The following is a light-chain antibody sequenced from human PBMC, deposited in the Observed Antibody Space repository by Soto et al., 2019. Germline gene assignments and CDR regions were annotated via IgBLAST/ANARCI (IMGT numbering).Light chain of an antibody. Sequence: DIQMTQSPSSLSASVGDRVTIACRASQGISNYLAWYQQKPGKVPKLLICTASTLQSGVPSRCSGSGSGTDFTLTISSLQPEDVATYYCQNYNSAPQLTFGGGTKVEI. CDR3: QNYNSAPQLT. J-gene: IGKJ4*01. CDR1: QGISNY. V-gene: IGKV1-27*01. CDR2: TAS.